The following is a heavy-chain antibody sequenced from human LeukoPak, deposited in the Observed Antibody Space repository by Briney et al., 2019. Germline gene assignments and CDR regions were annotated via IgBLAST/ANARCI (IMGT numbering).Heavy chain of an antibody. CDR3: ARSHPRGTTWFAP. D-gene: IGHD2-2*01. J-gene: IGHJ5*02. V-gene: IGHV4-61*03. CDR2: IYDSGST. CDR1: GGSMSRTSYY. Sequence: SETLSLTCTVSGGSMSRTSYYWSWSRQPPGKGLEGIGYIYDSGSTNYNPSLKSRVPISVHTSKNPFSLKLSSLPAPDTAVYYCARSHPRGTTWFAPWGQGAPVTVSS.